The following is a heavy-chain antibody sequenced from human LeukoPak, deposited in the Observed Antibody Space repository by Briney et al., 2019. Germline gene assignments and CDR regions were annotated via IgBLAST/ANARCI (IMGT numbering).Heavy chain of an antibody. V-gene: IGHV3-23*01. CDR1: GFTFSRNA. CDR3: AKDANYFHSGSYLIPFDF. CDR2: ISGNGAGT. D-gene: IGHD1-26*01. J-gene: IGHJ4*02. Sequence: GGSLRLSCAASGFTFSRNAMNSVRQAPGKGLEWVASISGNGAGTYYADSVKGRFNISRDNSKNTRYLQMNSLRTEDTAVYYCAKDANYFHSGSYLIPFDFWGQGTLVTVSS.